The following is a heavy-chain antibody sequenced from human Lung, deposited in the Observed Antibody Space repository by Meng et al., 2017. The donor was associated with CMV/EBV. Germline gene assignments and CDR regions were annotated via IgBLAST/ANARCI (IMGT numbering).Heavy chain of an antibody. V-gene: IGHV1-2*04. CDR3: ARDFFKTAWKALDH. J-gene: IGHJ4*02. CDR2: VSPSSGDT. D-gene: IGHD1-1*01. Sequence: QVDLVQFGAEVKKAGASVALSCKASGYSFIDYYIHWVRQAPGQGLEGMGWVSPSSGDTNYAQKFQGWVTMTRVTTIRTAYMELVSLGSDDTAVYYCARDFFKTAWKALDHWGQGALVTVSS. CDR1: GYSFIDYY.